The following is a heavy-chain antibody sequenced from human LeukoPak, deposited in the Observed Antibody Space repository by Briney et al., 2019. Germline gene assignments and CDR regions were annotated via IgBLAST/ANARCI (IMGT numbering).Heavy chain of an antibody. J-gene: IGHJ4*02. CDR2: INPNGNTP. V-gene: IGHV1-46*01. CDR1: GYTFTGYY. CDR3: ARVRFTAAGTNYFDY. Sequence: ASVKVSCKASGYTFTGYYMHWVRRAPGQGLEWMGTINPNGNTPRYAQKFQGRVTMTKDTSTSTIYLELTSLRSEDTAVYYCARVRFTAAGTNYFDYWGQGTLVTVSS. D-gene: IGHD6-13*01.